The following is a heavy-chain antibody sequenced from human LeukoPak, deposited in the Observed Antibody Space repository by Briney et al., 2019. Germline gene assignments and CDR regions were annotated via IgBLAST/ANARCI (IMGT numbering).Heavy chain of an antibody. V-gene: IGHV4-39*01. J-gene: IGHJ5*02. Sequence: PSETLSLTCTVSGGSISSSSYYWGWIRQPPGKGLERIGSIYYSGSTYYNPSLKSRVTISVDTSKNQFSLKLSSVTAADTAVYYCARRFPYYDSSGPSGFDPWGQGTLVTVSS. CDR3: ARRFPYYDSSGPSGFDP. D-gene: IGHD3-22*01. CDR2: IYYSGST. CDR1: GGSISSSSYY.